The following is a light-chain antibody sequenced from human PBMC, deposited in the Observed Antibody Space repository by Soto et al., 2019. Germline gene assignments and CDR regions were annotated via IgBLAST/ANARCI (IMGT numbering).Light chain of an antibody. CDR2: GAS. Sequence: EVVLTQSPATLSVSPGERATLSCRASQTVSRSLAWYQQKPGQAPRLLIYGASMRATGVPDRFSGSGSGTDFTLPISSLQSVDFAGYYCQQYIDWPPYTFGQGTKVEIK. V-gene: IGKV3-15*01. CDR3: QQYIDWPPYT. CDR1: QTVSRS. J-gene: IGKJ2*01.